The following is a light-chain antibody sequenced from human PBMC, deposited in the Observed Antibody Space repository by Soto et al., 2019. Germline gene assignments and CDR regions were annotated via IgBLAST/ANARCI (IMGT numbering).Light chain of an antibody. J-gene: IGKJ5*01. V-gene: IGKV3-15*01. CDR2: DAS. Sequence: EILMTQSPATLSLSPGEGVTLSCRAAQDVTNSVAWYQQKSGQAPRLLIYDASARASGVSARFSGSGSGTDFTLTISGLQAEDFEVYLCQQYIRRPLSFGQGTRLEIK. CDR3: QQYIRRPLS. CDR1: QDVTNS.